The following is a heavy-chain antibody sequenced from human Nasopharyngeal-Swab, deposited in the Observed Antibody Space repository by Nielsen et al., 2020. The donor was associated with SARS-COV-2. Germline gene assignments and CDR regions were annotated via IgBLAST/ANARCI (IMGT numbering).Heavy chain of an antibody. V-gene: IGHV5-51*01. CDR2: IYPGDSDT. J-gene: IGHJ6*03. CDR1: GYSFTSYW. D-gene: IGHD6-6*01. Sequence: GESLKISCQGSGYSFTSYWIGWVRQMPGKGLEWMGTIYPGDSDTRYSPSFQGQVTISADKSISTAYLQWSSLKASDTAMYYCARLYEARRYYYYYMDVWGKGTTVTVSS. CDR3: ARLYEARRYYYYYMDV.